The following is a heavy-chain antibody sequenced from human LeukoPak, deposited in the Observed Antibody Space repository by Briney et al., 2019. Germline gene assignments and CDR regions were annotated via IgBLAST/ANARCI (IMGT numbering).Heavy chain of an antibody. V-gene: IGHV5-51*01. J-gene: IGHJ3*02. CDR1: GSSFTSYW. CDR2: IYPGDSDT. Sequence: GEPLKISCQGSGSSFTSYWIGWVREMPGKGLEWMGIIYPGDSDTRYSPSFQGQVTISADKSISTAYLQWSSLKASDTAMYYCARYYDSSGYYLDAFDIWGQGTMVTVSS. CDR3: ARYYDSSGYYLDAFDI. D-gene: IGHD3-22*01.